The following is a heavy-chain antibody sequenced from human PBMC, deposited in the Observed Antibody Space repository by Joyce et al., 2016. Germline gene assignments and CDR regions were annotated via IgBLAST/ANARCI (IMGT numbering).Heavy chain of an antibody. CDR1: GGSISDGGYY. D-gene: IGHD1-26*01. Sequence: QVKLQESGPGLVQPSQTLSIPCGVSGGSISDGGYYWSWIRQRPGQGLEGIGYINYSGNTDYNPSLKSRLTISIDMSKNQFSLRLISVTAADTAVYYCARVPLSSAFDYWGQGILVTVSS. CDR3: ARVPLSSAFDY. J-gene: IGHJ4*02. CDR2: INYSGNT. V-gene: IGHV4-31*11.